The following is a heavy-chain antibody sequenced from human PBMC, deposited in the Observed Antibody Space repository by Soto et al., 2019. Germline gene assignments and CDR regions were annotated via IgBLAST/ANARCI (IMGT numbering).Heavy chain of an antibody. CDR2: IKSKTDGGTT. Sequence: GGSLRLSCAASGFTFSNAWMNWVRQAPGKGLEWVGRIKSKTDGGTTDYAAPVKGRFTISRDDSKNTLYLQMNSLKTEDTAVYYCTTEGYYDILTGLKGPYYYYGMDVWGQGTTVTVSS. CDR3: TTEGYYDILTGLKGPYYYYGMDV. CDR1: GFTFSNAW. V-gene: IGHV3-15*07. J-gene: IGHJ6*02. D-gene: IGHD3-9*01.